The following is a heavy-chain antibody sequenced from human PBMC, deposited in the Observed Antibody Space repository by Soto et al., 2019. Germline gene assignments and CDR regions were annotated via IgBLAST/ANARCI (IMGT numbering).Heavy chain of an antibody. CDR2: ISAYNGNT. V-gene: IGHV1-18*01. Sequence: ASVKVSCKASGYTFTSYGISWVRQAPGQGLEWMGWISAYNGNTNYAQKLQGRVTMTTDTSTSTAYMELRSLRSDDTAVYYCAKWFESHDASCPVFWGQGTLVTVSS. CDR3: AKWFESHDASCPVF. D-gene: IGHD2-8*01. J-gene: IGHJ4*02. CDR1: GYTFTSYG.